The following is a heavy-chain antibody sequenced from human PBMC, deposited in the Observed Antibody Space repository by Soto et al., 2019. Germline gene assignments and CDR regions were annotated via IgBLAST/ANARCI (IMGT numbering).Heavy chain of an antibody. CDR3: AKVMVATSDLGGDY. V-gene: IGHV3-30*18. CDR2: ISYDGSNK. CDR1: GFTFSSYG. Sequence: QVQLVESGGGVVQPGRSLRLSCAASGFTFSSYGMHWVRQAPGKGLEWVAVISYDGSNKYYADSVKGRFTISRDNSKNTLYLQMNSLRAEDTAVYYCAKVMVATSDLGGDYWGQGTLVTVSS. D-gene: IGHD5-12*01. J-gene: IGHJ4*02.